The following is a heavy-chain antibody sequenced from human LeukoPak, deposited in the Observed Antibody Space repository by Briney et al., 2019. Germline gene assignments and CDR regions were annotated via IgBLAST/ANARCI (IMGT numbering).Heavy chain of an antibody. D-gene: IGHD2-2*01. CDR1: GFTFGDYY. V-gene: IGHV3-49*04. Sequence: GGSLRLSCTGSGFTFGDYYVSWVRQAPGKGLEWVGFIRSKTYGGTTEYAASVKGRFTISRDDSKSIAYLQMDSLKTEDTAVYYRTRPPSTLPAAMPHWRGQGTLVTVSS. J-gene: IGHJ4*02. CDR2: IRSKTYGGTT. CDR3: TRPPSTLPAAMPHW.